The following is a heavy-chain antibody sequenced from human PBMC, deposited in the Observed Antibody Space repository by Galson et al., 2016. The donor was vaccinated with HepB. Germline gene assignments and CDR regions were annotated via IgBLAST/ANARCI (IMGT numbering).Heavy chain of an antibody. CDR3: ARIEFAINRRLDI. Sequence: ETLSLTCPVSGGSINSSSYYWGWIRQPPGKGLEWIGNIHYRGTTFYNPSLKSRVTISVDTSKHQFSRRLSSVTAADTAVYYCARIEFAINRRLDIWGQGTTVTVSS. CDR1: GGSINSSSYY. J-gene: IGHJ6*02. V-gene: IGHV4-39*01. D-gene: IGHD3-10*01. CDR2: IHYRGTT.